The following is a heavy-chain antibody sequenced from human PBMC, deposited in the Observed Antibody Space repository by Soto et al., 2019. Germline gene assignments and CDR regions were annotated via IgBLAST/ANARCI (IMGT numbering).Heavy chain of an antibody. D-gene: IGHD2-2*01. CDR3: ARHAYKGGHCSSTSCYRSFAYYMDV. V-gene: IGHV5-51*01. CDR1: GYSFTSYW. Sequence: GESLKISCKGSGYSFTSYWIGWVRQMPGKGLEWMGIIYPGDSDTRYSPSFQGQVTISADKSISTAYLQWSSLKASDTAMYYCARHAYKGGHCSSTSCYRSFAYYMDVWGKGTTVTVSS. J-gene: IGHJ6*03. CDR2: IYPGDSDT.